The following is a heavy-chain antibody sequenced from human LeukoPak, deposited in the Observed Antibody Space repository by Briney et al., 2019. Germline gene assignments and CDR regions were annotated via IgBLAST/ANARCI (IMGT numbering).Heavy chain of an antibody. CDR3: ARDFPSSGWYHPFDY. D-gene: IGHD6-19*01. CDR1: GYTFTAYY. CDR2: INPNSGGT. Sequence: WASVKVSCKASGYTFTAYYMHWVRQAPGQGLAWMGWINPNSGGTNYAQKFQGRVTMTRDTSISTVYMELSRLRSDDTAVYYCARDFPSSGWYHPFDYWGQGILVTVSS. J-gene: IGHJ4*02. V-gene: IGHV1-2*02.